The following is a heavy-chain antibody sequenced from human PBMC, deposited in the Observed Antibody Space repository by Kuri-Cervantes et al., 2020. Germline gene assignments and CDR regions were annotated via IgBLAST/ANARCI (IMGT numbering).Heavy chain of an antibody. CDR2: TYYRSKWYN. J-gene: IGHJ4*02. CDR1: GDSVSSNSAA. D-gene: IGHD3-22*01. CDR3: AGDYDSSGNFDY. Sequence: SEALSLTCAISGDSVSSNSAAWNWIRQSPSRGLEWLGRTYYRSKWYNDYAVSVKSRITINPDTSKNQFSLQLNSVTPEDTAVYYCAGDYDSSGNFDYWGQGTLVTVSS. V-gene: IGHV6-1*01.